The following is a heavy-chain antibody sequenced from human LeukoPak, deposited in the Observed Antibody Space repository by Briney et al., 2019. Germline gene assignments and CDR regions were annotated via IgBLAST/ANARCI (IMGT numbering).Heavy chain of an antibody. V-gene: IGHV4-34*01. J-gene: IGHJ4*02. Sequence: SETLSLTCAVYGGSFSGYYWSWIRQPPGKGLEWIGEINHSGSTNYNPSLKSRVTISVDTSKNQFSLKLSSVTAADTAVYYCARGHRGLVLPVDYFDYWGQGTLVTVSS. CDR3: ARGHRGLVLPVDYFDY. CDR2: INHSGST. D-gene: IGHD2-15*01. CDR1: GGSFSGYY.